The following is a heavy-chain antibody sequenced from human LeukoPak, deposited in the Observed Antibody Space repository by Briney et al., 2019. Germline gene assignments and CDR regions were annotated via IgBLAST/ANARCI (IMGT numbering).Heavy chain of an antibody. CDR1: GYTFTGYY. CDR2: INPNSGGT. Sequence: ASVKVSCKASGYTFTGYYMHWVRQAPGQGLEWMGWINPNSGGTNYAQKLQGRVTMTTDTSTSTAYMELRSLRSDDTAVYYCARVAGDIVVVPAAKQIYYYYYYMDVWGKGTTVTVSS. J-gene: IGHJ6*03. V-gene: IGHV1-2*02. CDR3: ARVAGDIVVVPAAKQIYYYYYYMDV. D-gene: IGHD2-2*01.